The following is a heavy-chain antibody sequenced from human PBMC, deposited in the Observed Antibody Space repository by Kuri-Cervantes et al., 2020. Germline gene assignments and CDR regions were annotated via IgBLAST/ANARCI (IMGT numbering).Heavy chain of an antibody. J-gene: IGHJ6*02. V-gene: IGHV3-7*03. CDR3: AKVKYYDSSGRTTNYYYGMDV. D-gene: IGHD3-22*01. CDR1: GFTFDDYA. Sequence: GGSLKISCAASGFTFDDYAMHWVRQAPGKGLEWVANIKQDGSEKYYVDSVKGRFTISRDNAKNSLYLQMNSLRAEDTAVYYCAKVKYYDSSGRTTNYYYGMDVWGQGTTVTVSS. CDR2: IKQDGSEK.